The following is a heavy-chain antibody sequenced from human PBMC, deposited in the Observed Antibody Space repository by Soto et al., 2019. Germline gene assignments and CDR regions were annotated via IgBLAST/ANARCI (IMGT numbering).Heavy chain of an antibody. D-gene: IGHD3-22*01. CDR2: IIPIFGTA. CDR1: GGTFSSYA. CDR3: ARYDRSGYYSGWYFDL. V-gene: IGHV1-69*12. J-gene: IGHJ2*01. Sequence: QVQLVQSGAEVKKPGSSVKVSCNASGGTFSSYAISWVRQAPGQGLEWMGGIIPIFGTANYAQKFQGRVTITADESTSTAYMELSSLRSEDTAVYYCARYDRSGYYSGWYFDLWGRGTLVTVSS.